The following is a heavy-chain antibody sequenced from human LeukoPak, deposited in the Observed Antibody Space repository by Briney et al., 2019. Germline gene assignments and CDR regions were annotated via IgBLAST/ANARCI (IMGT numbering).Heavy chain of an antibody. CDR1: GGSISSYY. CDR3: ARVRGRQQLVHANNWFDP. J-gene: IGHJ5*02. Sequence: SETLSLTCTVSGGSISSYYWSWIRQPPGKGLEWIGYIYYSGSTNYNPSLKSRVTISVDTSKNQFSLKLSSVTAADTAVYYCARVRGRQQLVHANNWFDPWGQGTLVTVSS. D-gene: IGHD6-13*01. V-gene: IGHV4-59*12. CDR2: IYYSGST.